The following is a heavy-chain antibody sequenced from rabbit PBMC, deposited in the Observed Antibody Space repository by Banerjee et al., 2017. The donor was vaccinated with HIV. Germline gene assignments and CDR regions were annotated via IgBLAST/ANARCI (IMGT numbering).Heavy chain of an antibody. CDR1: GFSFRNKYV. V-gene: IGHV1S45*01. CDR2: INTSSGNP. J-gene: IGHJ4*01. CDR3: ARYISGWDYFDL. D-gene: IGHD4-1*01. Sequence: QEQLEESGGGLVQPEGSLTLTCTASGFSFRNKYVMCWVRQAPGKGMEWIGCINTSSGNPVYASWAKGRFTISKPSSTTVTLQMTSLTGAVPATYFCARYISGWDYFDLWDQATLVTVS.